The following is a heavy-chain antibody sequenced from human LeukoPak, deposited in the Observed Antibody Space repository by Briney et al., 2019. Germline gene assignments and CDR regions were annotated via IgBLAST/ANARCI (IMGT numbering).Heavy chain of an antibody. D-gene: IGHD6-13*01. CDR1: GYTFTDYY. CDR2: INPHSGGT. Sequence: ASVKVSCKASGYTFTDYYMHWVRQAPGQGLEWMGWINPHSGGTDHAQKFQGRVTMTRDTSISTAYMELSRLRSDDTAVYYCARQKAAAGHFDYWGQGTLVTVSS. CDR3: ARQKAAAGHFDY. V-gene: IGHV1-2*02. J-gene: IGHJ4*02.